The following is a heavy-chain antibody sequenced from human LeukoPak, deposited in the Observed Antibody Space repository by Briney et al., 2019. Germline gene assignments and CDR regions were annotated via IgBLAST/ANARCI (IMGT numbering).Heavy chain of an antibody. D-gene: IGHD4-23*01. CDR1: GFTFSKFW. Sequence: GGSLRLSCAASGFTFSKFWMSWVRQAPGRGLEWVANIKQDGSEKYYVDSVKGRFTISRDNAKNSLYLQMNSLRADDTAVYYCARDLLYGGHSPFDFWGQGTLVTVSS. CDR2: IKQDGSEK. V-gene: IGHV3-7*04. CDR3: ARDLLYGGHSPFDF. J-gene: IGHJ4*02.